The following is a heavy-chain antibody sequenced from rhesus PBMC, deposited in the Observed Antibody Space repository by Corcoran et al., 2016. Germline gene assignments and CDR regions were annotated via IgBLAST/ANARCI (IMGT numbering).Heavy chain of an antibody. CDR1: GGSISDSYR. V-gene: IGHV4S10*01. CDR3: ARESWAFDF. CDR2: IYGSSTST. J-gene: IGHJ3*01. Sequence: QVQLQESGPGVVKPSETLSLTCAVSGGSISDSYRWSWIRQPPGKGLEWIGYIYGSSTSTNYNPSLKSRVTISKDTSKIQFSLKLSSVAAADTAVYYCARESWAFDFWGQGLRVTVSS.